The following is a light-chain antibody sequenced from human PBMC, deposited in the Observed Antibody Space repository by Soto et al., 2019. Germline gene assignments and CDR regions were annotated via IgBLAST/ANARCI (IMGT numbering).Light chain of an antibody. J-gene: IGKJ3*01. CDR2: DAS. CDR1: QSVRTN. CDR3: QQRSNWPPLFT. Sequence: EIVLTQSPATLSLSPGERATLSCRASQSVRTNLGWYQQKPGQAPRLLIYDASNRATDVPARFSGSGSVTDFTLTISSLEPEDFAVYYCQQRSNWPPLFTFGPGTRADIK. V-gene: IGKV3-11*01.